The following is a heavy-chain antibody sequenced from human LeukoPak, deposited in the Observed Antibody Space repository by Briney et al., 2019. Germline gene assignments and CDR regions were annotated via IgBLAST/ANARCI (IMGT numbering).Heavy chain of an antibody. CDR2: ISGGGGSS. D-gene: IGHD1-26*01. V-gene: IGHV3-23*01. Sequence: GSSLRLSCAASGFTFSNYAMSWVRQAPGKGLEWASVISGGGGSSYYADSVKGRFTISRDNSKNTLYLQMNSLRAEDTAVYYCAKGGSVGVGTSYYFDYWGQGTLVTVSS. CDR1: GFTFSNYA. CDR3: AKGGSVGVGTSYYFDY. J-gene: IGHJ4*02.